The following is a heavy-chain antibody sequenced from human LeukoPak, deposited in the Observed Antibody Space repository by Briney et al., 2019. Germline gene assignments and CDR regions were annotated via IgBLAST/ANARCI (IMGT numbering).Heavy chain of an antibody. CDR3: AKYGGSGGVIDY. Sequence: PSETLSLTCTVSGASISSNYWTWIRQPPGKGLEYIGYIYYTGGTNYNPSLKSRVTISVDTSKNHFSLKLSSVTAADTAVYFCAKYGGSGGVIDYGGQGPLVTFSS. V-gene: IGHV4-59*08. CDR1: GASISSNY. D-gene: IGHD6-19*01. CDR2: IYYTGGT. J-gene: IGHJ4*02.